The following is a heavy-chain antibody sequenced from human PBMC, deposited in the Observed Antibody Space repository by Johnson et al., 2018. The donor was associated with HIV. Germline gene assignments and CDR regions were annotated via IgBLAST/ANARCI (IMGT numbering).Heavy chain of an antibody. CDR3: ARDRIRSSHAFDI. D-gene: IGHD6-6*01. J-gene: IGHJ3*02. CDR1: GFTFSSYA. CDR2: ISSSGSTI. V-gene: IGHV3-48*04. Sequence: VQLVESGGGVVQPGRSLRLSCAASGFTFSSYAMHWVRQAPGKGLEWVSYISSSGSTIYYADSVKGRFTISRDNAKNSLYLQMNSLRAEDTAVYYCARDRIRSSHAFDIWGQGTMVTVSS.